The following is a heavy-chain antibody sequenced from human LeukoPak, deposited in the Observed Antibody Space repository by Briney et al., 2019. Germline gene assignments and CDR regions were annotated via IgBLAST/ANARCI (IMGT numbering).Heavy chain of an antibody. D-gene: IGHD1-26*01. CDR2: INQDGSEK. V-gene: IGHV3-7*01. CDR1: GFTFSSDW. J-gene: IGHJ4*02. Sequence: GGSLRLSCVASGFTFSSDWMSWVRQAPGKGLEWVANINQDGSEKKYVDSVKGRFIISKDIAKNSLYLQMNSLRVEDTAVYYCARDLNEWELPFDLWGQGTLVTVSS. CDR3: ARDLNEWELPFDL.